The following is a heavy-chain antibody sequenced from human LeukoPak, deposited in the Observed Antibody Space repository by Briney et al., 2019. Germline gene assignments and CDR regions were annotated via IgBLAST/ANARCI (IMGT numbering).Heavy chain of an antibody. J-gene: IGHJ4*02. V-gene: IGHV1-69*13. CDR1: GGTFSSYA. Sequence: SVKVSCKASGGTFSSYAISWVRQAPGQGLEWMGGIIPIFGTANYAQKFQGRVTITADESTSTAYMELSSLRSEDTAVYYCASQPPYYYDSSGYYYDYWGQGTLVTVSS. CDR2: IIPIFGTA. CDR3: ASQPPYYYDSSGYYYDY. D-gene: IGHD3-22*01.